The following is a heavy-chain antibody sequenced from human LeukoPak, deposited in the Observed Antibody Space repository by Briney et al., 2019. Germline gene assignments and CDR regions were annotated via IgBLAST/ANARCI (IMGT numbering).Heavy chain of an antibody. CDR3: ARVGGVYDSSGYYGY. Sequence: GGSLRLSCAASGFTFSSYAVHWVRQAPGKGLEYVSAISSNGGSTYYANSVKGRFTISRDNSKNTLYLQMGSLRAEDMAVYYCARVGGVYDSSGYYGYWGQGTLVTVSS. J-gene: IGHJ4*02. CDR2: ISSNGGST. D-gene: IGHD3-22*01. CDR1: GFTFSSYA. V-gene: IGHV3-64*01.